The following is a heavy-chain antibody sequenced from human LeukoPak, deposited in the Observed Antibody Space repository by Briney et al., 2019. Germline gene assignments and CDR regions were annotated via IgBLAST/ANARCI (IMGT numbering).Heavy chain of an antibody. CDR2: TYPGDSDI. CDR3: ARQSSTFDY. CDR1: GYTFTSYW. D-gene: IGHD2-2*01. Sequence: GESLKISCEASGYTFTSYWIGWVRQMPGKGLEWMGITYPGDSDIRYSPSFQGQVTISADKSISTAYLQWSSLKASDTAMYFCARQSSTFDYWGQGTLVTVSS. J-gene: IGHJ4*02. V-gene: IGHV5-51*01.